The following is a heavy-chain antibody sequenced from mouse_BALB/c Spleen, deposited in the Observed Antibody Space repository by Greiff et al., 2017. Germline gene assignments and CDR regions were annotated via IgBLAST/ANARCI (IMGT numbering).Heavy chain of an antibody. CDR3: ARQRDSY. J-gene: IGHJ3*01. CDR1: GFTFSSYG. Sequence: DVKLVESGGDLVRPGGSLKLSCAASGFTFSSYGMSWVRQTPDKRLEWVATMSSGGSYTYYPDSVKGRFTISRDNAKNTLYLQMSSLKSEDTAMYYCARQRDSYWGQGTLVTVSA. V-gene: IGHV5-6*02. CDR2: MSSGGSYT.